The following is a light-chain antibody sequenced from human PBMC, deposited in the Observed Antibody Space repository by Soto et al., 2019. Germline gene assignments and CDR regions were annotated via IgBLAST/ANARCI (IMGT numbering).Light chain of an antibody. Sequence: DIQMTQSPSSLSASVGDSVRITCPARQDIRNYLGWYQQKPGKAPKLLIYDASSLESGVPSRFSGSGSGTEFTLTISSLQPDDFATYYCQQYNSYSRTFGQGTKVDIK. CDR1: QDIRNY. J-gene: IGKJ1*01. V-gene: IGKV1-5*01. CDR2: DAS. CDR3: QQYNSYSRT.